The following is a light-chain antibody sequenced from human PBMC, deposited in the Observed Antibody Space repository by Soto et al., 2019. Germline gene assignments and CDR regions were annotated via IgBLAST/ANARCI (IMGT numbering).Light chain of an antibody. J-gene: IGKJ1*01. CDR2: AAS. V-gene: IGKV1-27*01. CDR3: QRYNSAPQT. Sequence: DIQMTQSPSSLSASVGDRVTITCRASQGISNYLAWYQQKPGRAPIVLMYAASTLHSGVPSRFSGSGSGTDFTLTISSLQPEDVATYYCQRYNSAPQTFGQGTKVEIK. CDR1: QGISNY.